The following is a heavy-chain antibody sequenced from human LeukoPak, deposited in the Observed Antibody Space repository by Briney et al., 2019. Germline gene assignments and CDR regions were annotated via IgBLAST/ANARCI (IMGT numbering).Heavy chain of an antibody. D-gene: IGHD2-15*01. CDR3: ARGGGLVAATPHYFDY. CDR2: INYSGST. CDR1: GGSFSGYY. V-gene: IGHV4-34*01. Sequence: SEILPLTCAVYGGSFSGYYWSWIRQPPGKGLEWIGEINYSGSTNYNPSLKSRVTISVDTSKNQFSLKLSSVTAADTAVYYCARGGGLVAATPHYFDYWGQGTLVTVSS. J-gene: IGHJ4*02.